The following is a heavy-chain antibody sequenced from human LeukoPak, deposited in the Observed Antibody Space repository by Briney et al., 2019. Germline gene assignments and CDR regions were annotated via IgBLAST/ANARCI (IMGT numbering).Heavy chain of an antibody. V-gene: IGHV1-24*01. J-gene: IGHJ4*02. CDR2: FDPEDGET. D-gene: IGHD1-26*01. CDR3: ATVPRGIVGATRPFDY. Sequence: ASVKVSCKVSGYTLTELSMHWVRQAPGKGLEWMGGFDPEDGETIYAQKFQGRVTMTEDTSTDTAYMELSSLRSEDTAVYYCATVPRGIVGATRPFDYWGQGTLVTVSS. CDR1: GYTLTELS.